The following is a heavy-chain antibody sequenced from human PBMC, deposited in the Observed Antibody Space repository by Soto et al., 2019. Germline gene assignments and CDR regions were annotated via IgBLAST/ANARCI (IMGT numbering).Heavy chain of an antibody. CDR1: GYPFTSYG. D-gene: IGHD1-20*01. CDR2: LSAYTGNT. CDR3: VREDITGTEIGY. J-gene: IGHJ4*02. V-gene: IGHV1-18*01. Sequence: SVKVSCKASGYPFTSYGISWVRPAPGQGLEWMGWLSAYTGNTNYPQKLQGRGTMTTDTSTSTAYMELRSLRSDDTAVYYCVREDITGTEIGYWGQGTLVTV.